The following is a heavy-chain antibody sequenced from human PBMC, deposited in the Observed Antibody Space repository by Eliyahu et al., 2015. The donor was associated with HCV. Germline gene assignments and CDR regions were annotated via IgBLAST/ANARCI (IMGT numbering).Heavy chain of an antibody. CDR1: GFXFSSYS. CDR2: ISSSSSTI. D-gene: IGHD6-19*01. V-gene: IGHV3-48*01. J-gene: IGHJ6*02. Sequence: EVQLVESGGGLVQPGGSLRLSCAASGFXFSSYSLNXXRQAPGKGLEWVSYISSSSSTIYYADSVKGRFTISRDNAKNSLYLQMNSLRXEDTAVYYCARGESGWGRRKVYYYYGMDVWGQGTTVTVSS. CDR3: ARGESGWGRRKVYYYYGMDV.